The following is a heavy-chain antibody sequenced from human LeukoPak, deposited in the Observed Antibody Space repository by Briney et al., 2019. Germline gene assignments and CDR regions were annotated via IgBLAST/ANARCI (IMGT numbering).Heavy chain of an antibody. Sequence: ASVKLSCKASGGTFSSYAISWVRQAPGQGLEWMGGIIPIFGTANYAQKFQGRVTITTDESTSTVYMELSSLRSEDTAVYYCARVSSSGDYFDYWGQGTLVTVSS. CDR2: IIPIFGTA. CDR3: ARVSSSGDYFDY. CDR1: GGTFSSYA. V-gene: IGHV1-69*05. D-gene: IGHD6-6*01. J-gene: IGHJ4*02.